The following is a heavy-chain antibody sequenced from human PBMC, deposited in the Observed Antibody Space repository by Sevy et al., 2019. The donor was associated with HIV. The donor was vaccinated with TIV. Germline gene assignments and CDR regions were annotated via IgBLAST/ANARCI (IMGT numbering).Heavy chain of an antibody. Sequence: GGSLRLSCAASGFTFTNFPMHWVRQAPGRGLEWVAIISFNGNHEFYADSVKGRFTISRDNSKSTLYLQMNSLRREDTAVYYCVRMAGLTGSYEYWGQGTQVTVSS. V-gene: IGHV3-30-3*01. J-gene: IGHJ4*02. CDR2: ISFNGNHE. CDR3: VRMAGLTGSYEY. D-gene: IGHD3-9*01. CDR1: GFTFTNFP.